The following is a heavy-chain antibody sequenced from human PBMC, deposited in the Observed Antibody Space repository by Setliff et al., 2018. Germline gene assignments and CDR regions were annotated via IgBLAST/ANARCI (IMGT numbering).Heavy chain of an antibody. CDR2: IYHSGST. Sequence: SETLSLTCAVSGYSISSGYYWGWIRQPPGRGLEWIGSIYHSGSTNYNPSLKSRVTISVDTSKNQFSLKLSSVTAADTAVYYCARAIAAAGTTYWFDPWGQGTLVTVSS. D-gene: IGHD6-13*01. V-gene: IGHV4-38-2*01. CDR1: GYSISSGYY. CDR3: ARAIAAAGTTYWFDP. J-gene: IGHJ5*02.